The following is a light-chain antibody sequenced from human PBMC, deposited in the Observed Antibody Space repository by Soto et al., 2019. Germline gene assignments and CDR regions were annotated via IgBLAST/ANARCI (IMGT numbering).Light chain of an antibody. J-gene: IGKJ2*01. CDR2: GAS. Sequence: ALQMTQSPSSLSASVGDTVTIPCRSSQGIKNDLGWYQQKPGKAPKLLIYGASGLQSGVPSRFSGSASGTEFTLTINSLQPEDFGTYYCLQDYNYPYTFCQGTKVDI. CDR3: LQDYNYPYT. CDR1: QGIKND. V-gene: IGKV1-6*02.